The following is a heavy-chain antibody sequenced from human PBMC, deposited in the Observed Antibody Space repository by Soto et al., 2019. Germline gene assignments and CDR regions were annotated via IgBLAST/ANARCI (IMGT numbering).Heavy chain of an antibody. Sequence: GESLKISCKGSGFTFTSYWIGWVRQMPGKGLEWMGIIYPGDSDTRYSPSFQGQVTISADKSISTAYLQWSSLKASDTAMYYCARHGGSRVTGGSGAFDIWGQGTMVTVSS. CDR3: ARHGGSRVTGGSGAFDI. CDR1: GFTFTSYW. J-gene: IGHJ3*02. D-gene: IGHD2-15*01. V-gene: IGHV5-51*01. CDR2: IYPGDSDT.